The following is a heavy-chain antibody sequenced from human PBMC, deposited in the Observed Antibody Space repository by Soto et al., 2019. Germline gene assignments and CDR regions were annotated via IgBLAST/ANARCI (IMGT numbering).Heavy chain of an antibody. CDR2: IWYDGSNK. CDR1: GVTFSSSG. Sequence: QVQLVESGGGVVQPGRSLRLSCAASGVTFSSSGMHWVRQAPGKGLEWVAVIWYDGSNKYYADSVKGRFTISRDNSKNTLYLQMNSLRAEDTAVYYCARDREWLVQGEFDYWGQGTMVTVSS. CDR3: ARDREWLVQGEFDY. D-gene: IGHD6-19*01. V-gene: IGHV3-33*01. J-gene: IGHJ4*02.